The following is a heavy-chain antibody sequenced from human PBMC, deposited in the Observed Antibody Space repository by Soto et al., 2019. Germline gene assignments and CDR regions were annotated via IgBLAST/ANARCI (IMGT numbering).Heavy chain of an antibody. J-gene: IGHJ5*02. D-gene: IGHD2-15*01. V-gene: IGHV4-30-2*01. CDR2: IYHTGTT. CDR1: GGSISSGGYS. Sequence: ASETLSLSCAVSGGSISSGGYSWSWIRQPPGKGLEWIGQIYHTGTTSYNPSLKNRVTISLDKSNNQFSLRLTSMTAADTAVYYCATLPPRIVVVMTDLPTWGQGTLVTVPQ. CDR3: ATLPPRIVVVMTDLPT.